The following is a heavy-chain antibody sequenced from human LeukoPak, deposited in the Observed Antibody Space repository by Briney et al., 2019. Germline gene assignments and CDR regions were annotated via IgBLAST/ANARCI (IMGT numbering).Heavy chain of an antibody. Sequence: GGSLRLSCAASGFIFSSYAMSWVRQAPGKGLEWVSTISGSGGSTYYADSVKGRFTISRDNSKNTVYLQMNSLRAEDTAIYYCAKKNWAGIVGMGGQGTLVTVSS. D-gene: IGHD3-22*01. V-gene: IGHV3-23*01. CDR2: ISGSGGST. CDR1: GFIFSSYA. J-gene: IGHJ4*02. CDR3: AKKNWAGIVGM.